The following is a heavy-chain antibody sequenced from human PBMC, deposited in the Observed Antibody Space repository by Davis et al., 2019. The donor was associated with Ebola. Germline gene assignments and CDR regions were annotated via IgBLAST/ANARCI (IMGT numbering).Heavy chain of an antibody. D-gene: IGHD6-13*01. CDR3: ARGKGVWDY. J-gene: IGHJ4*02. Sequence: SETLSLTCTVSGGSISTYYWGWIRRRPGKGLEWIGSIYYSGNTYYNSSLKSRLTISVDTSKNQFSLKLSSVTAADTAVYYCARGKGVWDYWGQGTLVTVSS. V-gene: IGHV4-39*01. CDR2: IYYSGNT. CDR1: GGSISTYY.